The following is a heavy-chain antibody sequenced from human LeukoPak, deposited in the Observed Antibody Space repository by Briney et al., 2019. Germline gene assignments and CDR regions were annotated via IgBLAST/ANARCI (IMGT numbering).Heavy chain of an antibody. V-gene: IGHV3-48*04. J-gene: IGHJ6*02. Sequence: GGSLRLSCAASGFTFSSYSMNWVRQAPGKGLEWVSYISSSSSTIYYADSVKGRFTISRDNAKNSLYLQMNSLRAEDTAVYYCARDWDRLQPSEMAAAGLRSGMDVWGQGTTVTVSS. D-gene: IGHD6-13*01. CDR3: ARDWDRLQPSEMAAAGLRSGMDV. CDR1: GFTFSSYS. CDR2: ISSSSSTI.